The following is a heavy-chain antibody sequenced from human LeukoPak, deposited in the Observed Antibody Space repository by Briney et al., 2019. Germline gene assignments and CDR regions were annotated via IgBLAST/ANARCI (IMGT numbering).Heavy chain of an antibody. Sequence: SGGSLRLSCAASGFTFSSYAMSWVRQAPGKGLEWVSAISGSGGSTYYADSVKGRFTISRDNSKNTLYLQMNSLRAEDTAVYYCANQVNVQHCSSTSCYTAYYYYMDVWGKGTTVTVSS. CDR3: ANQVNVQHCSSTSCYTAYYYYMDV. CDR2: ISGSGGST. V-gene: IGHV3-23*01. D-gene: IGHD2-2*02. CDR1: GFTFSSYA. J-gene: IGHJ6*03.